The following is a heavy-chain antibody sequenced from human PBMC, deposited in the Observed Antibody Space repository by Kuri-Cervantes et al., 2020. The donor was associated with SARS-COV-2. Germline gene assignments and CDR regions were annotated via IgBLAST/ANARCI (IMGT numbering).Heavy chain of an antibody. D-gene: IGHD6-13*01. V-gene: IGHV3-30*18. Sequence: GESLKISCAASGSTFSSYGMHWVRQAPGKGLEWVAVISYDGSNKYYADSVKGRYTISRDNSKNTLYLQMNSLRAEDTAVYYCAKDNSSSWYAVGPTFDYWGQGTLVTVSS. J-gene: IGHJ4*02. CDR1: GSTFSSYG. CDR3: AKDNSSSWYAVGPTFDY. CDR2: ISYDGSNK.